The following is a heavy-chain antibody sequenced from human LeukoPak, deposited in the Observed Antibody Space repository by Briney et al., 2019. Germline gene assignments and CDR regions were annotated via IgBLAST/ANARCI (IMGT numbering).Heavy chain of an antibody. CDR2: IIPILGIA. J-gene: IGHJ4*02. D-gene: IGHD1-26*01. Sequence: GASVKVSCKASGGTFSSYAISWVRQAPGQGLEWMGRIIPILGIANYAQKFQGRVTITADKSTSTDYMELSSLRSEDTAVYYCARDLIGSGSYRGSYYFDYWGQGTLVTVSS. V-gene: IGHV1-69*04. CDR3: ARDLIGSGSYRGSYYFDY. CDR1: GGTFSSYA.